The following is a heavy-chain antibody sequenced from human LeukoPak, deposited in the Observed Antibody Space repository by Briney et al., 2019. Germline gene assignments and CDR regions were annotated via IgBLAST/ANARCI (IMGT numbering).Heavy chain of an antibody. J-gene: IGHJ4*02. CDR3: ARQGSISWYSHDY. V-gene: IGHV5-51*01. CDR1: GYSFSNYW. Sequence: PGESLKISCKGFGYSFSNYWIGWVRQMPGKGLEWMGIIYPGDSHTRYSPSFQGQVTMSADKSISTADLQWDRLKASDSAMYYCARQGSISWYSHDYWGQGNLVTVSS. D-gene: IGHD6-13*01. CDR2: IYPGDSHT.